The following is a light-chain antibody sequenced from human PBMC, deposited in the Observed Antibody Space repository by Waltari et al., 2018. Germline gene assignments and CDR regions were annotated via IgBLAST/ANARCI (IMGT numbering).Light chain of an antibody. CDR2: KVS. CDR1: QSPLHSNGNTY. Sequence: DVVMTQSPLSLPITPGQSAPMTCRSIQSPLHSNGNTYLSWLLQKPGQPPRRLIYKVSNRDSGVPDRFSGSGAGTDFTLKISRVEAEDVGVYYCMQGTHFPRTFGQGTKVEIK. V-gene: IGKV2-30*02. CDR3: MQGTHFPRT. J-gene: IGKJ1*01.